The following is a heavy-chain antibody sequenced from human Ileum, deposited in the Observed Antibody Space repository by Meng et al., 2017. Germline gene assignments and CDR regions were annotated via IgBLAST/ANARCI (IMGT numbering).Heavy chain of an antibody. CDR1: GDSVSSNSAA. V-gene: IGHV6-1*01. J-gene: IGHJ4*02. CDR3: ATWRFSY. CDR2: TYYRSKWHN. Sequence: LPESGPGCVKPSLDLSLTWSITGDSVSSNSAAWNWIRQSLWRGLEWLGRTYYRSKWHNDYAEPVKGRISINPDTSKNQFSLHLNSVTPEDTAVYYCATWRFSYWGQGTLVTVSS.